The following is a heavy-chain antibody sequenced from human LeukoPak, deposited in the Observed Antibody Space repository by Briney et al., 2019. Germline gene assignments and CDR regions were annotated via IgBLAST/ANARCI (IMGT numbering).Heavy chain of an antibody. CDR1: GFTFSSYG. D-gene: IGHD2-21*01. Sequence: GGSLRLSCAASGFTFSSYGMHRVRQAPGKGLEWVAVIQNDASTENFADSVKGRFTISRDNSKNTVFLQMNSLRVEDTAVYYCARELSQIVWGGLDYGGQGTLVSVSS. CDR2: IQNDASTE. J-gene: IGHJ4*02. V-gene: IGHV3-33*05. CDR3: ARELSQIVWGGLDY.